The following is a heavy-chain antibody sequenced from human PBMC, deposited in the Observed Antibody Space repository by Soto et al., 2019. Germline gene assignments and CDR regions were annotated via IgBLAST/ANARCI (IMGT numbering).Heavy chain of an antibody. CDR3: ARAGYCGPGCYYYFDY. J-gene: IGHJ4*02. V-gene: IGHV3-7*01. CDR2: IKPDGSAT. CDR1: GFTFGSYW. Sequence: GSLRLSCAVSGFTFGSYWMNWVRLIPGKGLEWVAYIKPDGSATYYVNSVKGRFTISRDNAKNSLYLQMNSLRVEDTSVYYCARAGYCGPGCYYYFDYWGQGTLVTVSS. D-gene: IGHD2-21*02.